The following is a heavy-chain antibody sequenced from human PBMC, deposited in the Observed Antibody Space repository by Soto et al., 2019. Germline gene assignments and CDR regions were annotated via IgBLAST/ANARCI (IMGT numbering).Heavy chain of an antibody. Sequence: PSQTLSLTCAISGDSVSSNSAAWNWIRQSPSRGLEWLGRTYYRSKWYNDYAVSVKSRITINPDTSKNQFSLQLNSVTPEDTAVYYCAREASWFGELLDAFDIWGQGTMVTVSS. CDR3: AREASWFGELLDAFDI. D-gene: IGHD3-10*01. CDR1: GDSVSSNSAA. V-gene: IGHV6-1*01. CDR2: TYYRSKWYN. J-gene: IGHJ3*02.